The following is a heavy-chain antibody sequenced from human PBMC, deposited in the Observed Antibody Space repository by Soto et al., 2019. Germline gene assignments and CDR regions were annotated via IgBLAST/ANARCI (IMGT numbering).Heavy chain of an antibody. J-gene: IGHJ4*02. Sequence: EVQLVQSGGGLVEPGGSLRLSCEASGFTLSNAWMSWVRQAPGQGLEWVGRIKSKADGGTTDYAAPVKGRFTILKADSKNTLYLAMNSLNIEDTAVYYCTKGRGASYFPTTSCPQFDCWGQGSLVTVSS. CDR1: GFTLSNAW. CDR2: IKSKADGGTT. CDR3: TKGRGASYFPTTSCPQFDC. V-gene: IGHV3-15*01. D-gene: IGHD2-2*01.